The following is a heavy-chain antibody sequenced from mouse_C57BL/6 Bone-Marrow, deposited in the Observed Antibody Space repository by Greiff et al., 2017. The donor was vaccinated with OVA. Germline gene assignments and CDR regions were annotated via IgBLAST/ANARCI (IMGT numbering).Heavy chain of an antibody. J-gene: IGHJ3*01. Sequence: EVQGVESGGGLVKPGGSLKLSCAASGFTFSSYAMSWVRQTPEKRLEWVATISDGGSYTYYPDNVKGRFTISRDNAKNNLYLQMSHLKSEDTAMYYCARDTLLFAYWGQGTLVTVSA. D-gene: IGHD1-1*01. CDR3: ARDTLLFAY. CDR1: GFTFSSYA. V-gene: IGHV5-4*01. CDR2: ISDGGSYT.